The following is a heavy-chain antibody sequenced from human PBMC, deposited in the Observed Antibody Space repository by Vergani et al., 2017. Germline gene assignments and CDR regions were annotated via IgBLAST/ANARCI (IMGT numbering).Heavy chain of an antibody. CDR1: GYTFTSYY. CDR2: INPSGGST. Sequence: QVQLVQSGAEVKKPGASVKVSCKASGYTFTSYYMHWVRQAPGQGLEWMGIINPSGGSTSYAQKFQGRVTMTRDTSTSTVYMGLSSLRSEDTAVYYCATEWEQTIGGFDPWGQGTLVTVSS. J-gene: IGHJ5*02. CDR3: ATEWEQTIGGFDP. V-gene: IGHV1-46*01. D-gene: IGHD1-26*01.